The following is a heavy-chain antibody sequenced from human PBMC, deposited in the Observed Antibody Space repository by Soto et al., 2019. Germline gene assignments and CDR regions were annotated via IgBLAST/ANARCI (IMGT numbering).Heavy chain of an antibody. Sequence: PSETLSLTCTVSGGSVSSGSYYWSWIRQPPGKGLEWIGYIYYSGSTNYNPSLKSRVTISVDTSKNQFSLKLSSVTAADTAVYYCAREFRALSTRQTYHYYGMDVWGQGTTVTVSS. CDR2: IYYSGST. CDR3: AREFRALSTRQTYHYYGMDV. J-gene: IGHJ6*02. D-gene: IGHD2-2*01. CDR1: GGSVSSGSYY. V-gene: IGHV4-61*01.